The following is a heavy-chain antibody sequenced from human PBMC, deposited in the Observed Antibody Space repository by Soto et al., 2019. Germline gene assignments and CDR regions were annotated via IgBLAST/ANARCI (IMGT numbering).Heavy chain of an antibody. D-gene: IGHD3-22*01. Sequence: GGSLRLSCAAAGFNFSNAWMNWVRQAPGKGLEWVGRIKSKTDGGTTDYAAPVKGRFTISRDDSKNALYLQMNSLKTEDTAVYYCTTDTPLQYYYDSSGYPPSVDYWGQGTLVTVSS. CDR3: TTDTPLQYYYDSSGYPPSVDY. J-gene: IGHJ4*02. CDR1: GFNFSNAW. V-gene: IGHV3-15*07. CDR2: IKSKTDGGTT.